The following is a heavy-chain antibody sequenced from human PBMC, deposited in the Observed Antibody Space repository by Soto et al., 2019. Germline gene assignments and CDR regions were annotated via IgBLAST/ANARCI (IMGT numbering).Heavy chain of an antibody. CDR3: ARLQCSTTSCSLGQ. CDR1: GVSISSDS. J-gene: IGHJ4*02. D-gene: IGHD1-26*01. V-gene: IGHV4-59*08. CDR2: IFYSGST. Sequence: PSETLSLTCTVSGVSISSDSWIWIRQPPGKGLHWMGYIFYSGSTNYNPSLRGRVTMSLDTSNNQFSLKLSSVTAADTAVYYCARLQCSTTSCSLGQWGKGTLVTVSS.